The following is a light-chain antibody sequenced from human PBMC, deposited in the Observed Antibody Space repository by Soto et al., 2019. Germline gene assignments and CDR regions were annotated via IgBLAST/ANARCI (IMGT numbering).Light chain of an antibody. J-gene: IGKJ1*01. V-gene: IGKV1-5*01. CDR3: QQYNSYWM. CDR2: DTS. Sequence: DIQMTQSPSTLSGSVGDRVTITCRASQTISSWLAWYQQKPGKAPKLLIYDTSSLQSGVPSRFSGSGSGTEFTLTISSLQPDDFATYYCQQYNSYWMFGLGTKVDIK. CDR1: QTISSW.